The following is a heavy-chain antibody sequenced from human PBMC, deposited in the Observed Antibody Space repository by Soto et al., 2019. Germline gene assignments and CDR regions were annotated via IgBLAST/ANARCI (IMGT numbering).Heavy chain of an antibody. CDR1: EDTFRNYA. CDR3: ASTTYDSSAYYYWYLGL. Sequence: QVELVQSGAEVKKPGSSVKVSCQASEDTFRNYAISWVRQAPGQGLEWMGGIIPIFCTANYAQKFQGRVTITAETSANTVYLELSSMRSEDTAVYYWASTTYDSSAYYYWYLGLWGRGTLVTVSS. D-gene: IGHD3-22*01. CDR2: IIPIFCTA. V-gene: IGHV1-69*06. J-gene: IGHJ2*01.